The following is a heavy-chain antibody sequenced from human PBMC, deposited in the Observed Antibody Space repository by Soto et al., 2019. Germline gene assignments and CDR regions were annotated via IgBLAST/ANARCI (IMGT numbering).Heavy chain of an antibody. J-gene: IGHJ6*03. CDR3: AKSFETSHQLGGYMDV. V-gene: IGHV3-9*01. CDR2: ITWNGVAM. D-gene: IGHD3-9*01. CDR1: GFAFRDFA. Sequence: EVQLVESGGSLVQPGRSLRLSCAASGFAFRDFAMHWVRQTPGKGLEWVAGITWNGVAMGYADSVRGRFTISRDDAKNSLDLQMNSLYPEDTGLYYCAKSFETSHQLGGYMDVWGKGTSVSVS.